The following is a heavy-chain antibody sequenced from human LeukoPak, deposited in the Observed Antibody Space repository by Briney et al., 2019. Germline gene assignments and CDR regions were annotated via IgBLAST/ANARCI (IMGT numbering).Heavy chain of an antibody. Sequence: PGESLKISCKGSGYTFTNYWIGWVRQMPGKGLEWMGIIYPGDSDTRYSPSFQGQVTISADKSISTAYLQWSSLKASDTAMYYCARSTVAVPGSWPFDYWGQGTLVTVSS. CDR1: GYTFTNYW. J-gene: IGHJ4*02. D-gene: IGHD6-19*01. CDR2: IYPGDSDT. V-gene: IGHV5-51*01. CDR3: ARSTVAVPGSWPFDY.